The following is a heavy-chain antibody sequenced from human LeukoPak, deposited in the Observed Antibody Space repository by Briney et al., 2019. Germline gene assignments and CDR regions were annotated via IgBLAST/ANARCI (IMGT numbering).Heavy chain of an antibody. J-gene: IGHJ4*02. D-gene: IGHD5-12*01. CDR1: GYTFTSYA. Sequence: GASVKVSCKVSGYTFTSYAMHWVRQAPGQRLEWMGWINAGNGNTKYSQEFQGRVTITRDTSASTAYMELRSLRSDDTAVYYCARLGVYSGYDPVPPDYWGQGTLVTVSS. CDR2: INAGNGNT. V-gene: IGHV1-3*01. CDR3: ARLGVYSGYDPVPPDY.